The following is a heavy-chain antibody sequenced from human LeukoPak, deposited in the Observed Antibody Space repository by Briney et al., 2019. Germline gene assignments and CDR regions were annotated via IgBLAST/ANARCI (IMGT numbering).Heavy chain of an antibody. V-gene: IGHV4-30-2*01. D-gene: IGHD5-12*01. CDR2: IYHSGST. CDR1: GGSISSGGYS. CDR3: ARVSRIVATIYFDY. J-gene: IGHJ4*02. Sequence: SQTLSLTCAVSGGSISSGGYSWSWIRQPPGKGLEWIGYIYHSGSTYYNPSLKSRVTISVDRSKNQFSLKLSSVTAADTAVYYCARVSRIVATIYFDYWGQGTLVTVSS.